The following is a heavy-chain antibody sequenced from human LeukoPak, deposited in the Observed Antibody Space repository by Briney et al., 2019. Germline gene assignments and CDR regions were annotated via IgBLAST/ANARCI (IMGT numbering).Heavy chain of an antibody. CDR3: ARDDYDGIPYIFDI. CDR1: GYTLPELS. D-gene: IGHD4-23*01. Sequence: ASVKVSCKGSGYTLPELSMHWVRQAPGKGLEWMGGFDPEDGETIYAQKFQGRVTMTEDTSTDTAYMELSSLRSEDTAVYYCARDDYDGIPYIFDIWGQGTMVTVSS. V-gene: IGHV1-24*01. CDR2: FDPEDGET. J-gene: IGHJ3*02.